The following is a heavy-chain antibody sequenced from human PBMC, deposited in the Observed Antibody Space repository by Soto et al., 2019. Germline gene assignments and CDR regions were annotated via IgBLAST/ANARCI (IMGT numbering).Heavy chain of an antibody. CDR2: IYYSGSI. D-gene: IGHD1-26*01. V-gene: IGHV4-31*03. CDR3: ARSRLWEQHFDS. J-gene: IGHJ4*02. CDR1: GGSPTSEGYY. Sequence: PSETLSLTCTVSGGSPTSEGYYWSWIRQLPGKGLEWIGYIYYSGSIFYNPFLKSRASISAHSSKRQFSLKLSSVTAADTAVYYCARSRLWEQHFDSWGQGILVTVSS.